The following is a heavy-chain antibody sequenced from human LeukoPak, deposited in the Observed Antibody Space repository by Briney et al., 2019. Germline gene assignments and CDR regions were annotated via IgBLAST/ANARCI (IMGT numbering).Heavy chain of an antibody. D-gene: IGHD6-19*01. J-gene: IGHJ4*02. CDR2: MNPNSGNT. V-gene: IGHV1-8*01. Sequence: ASVKVSCKASGHTFTSYDINWVRQATGQGLEWMGWMNPNSGNTGYAQKFQGRVTMTRNTSISTAYMELSSLRPEDTAVYYCARGPRSGWYAFDYWGQGTLVTVSS. CDR3: ARGPRSGWYAFDY. CDR1: GHTFTSYD.